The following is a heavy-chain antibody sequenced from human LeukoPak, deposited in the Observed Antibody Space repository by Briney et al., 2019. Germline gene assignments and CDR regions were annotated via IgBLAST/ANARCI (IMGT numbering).Heavy chain of an antibody. CDR3: AKSGSSLWRSGDY. D-gene: IGHD6-6*01. CDR2: ISGSGGST. CDR1: GFTFSSYT. V-gene: IGHV3-23*01. Sequence: PGGSLRLPCAASGFTFSSYTMSWVRQAPGKGLEWVSAISGSGGSTYYADSVKGRFTISRDNSKNTLYLQMNSLRAEDTAVYYCAKSGSSLWRSGDYWGQGTLVTVSS. J-gene: IGHJ4*02.